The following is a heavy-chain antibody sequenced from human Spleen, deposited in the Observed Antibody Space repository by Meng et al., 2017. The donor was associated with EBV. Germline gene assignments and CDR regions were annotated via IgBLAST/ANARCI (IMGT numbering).Heavy chain of an antibody. Sequence: QLQVVESGGGLVKSGGSLSLFCAASGFIFSDYYMSWIRQAPGKGLEWVSYISSSGSIIYYADSVKGRFTISRDNSKNSLYLQMNSLRADDTAVYYCARIPAWFDPWGQGTLVTVSS. CDR3: ARIPAWFDP. D-gene: IGHD2-2*01. V-gene: IGHV3-11*01. CDR1: GFIFSDYY. CDR2: ISSSGSII. J-gene: IGHJ5*02.